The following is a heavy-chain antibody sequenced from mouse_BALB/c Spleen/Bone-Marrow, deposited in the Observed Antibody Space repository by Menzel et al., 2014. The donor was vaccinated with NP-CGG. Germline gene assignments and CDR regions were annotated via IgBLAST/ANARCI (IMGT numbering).Heavy chain of an antibody. V-gene: IGHV14-3*02. CDR2: IDPANGNT. Sequence: VQLKHSGAELVKPGASVKLSCTASGFNIKDTYMHWVKQRPEQGLEWIGRIDPANGNTKYDPKFQGKATITADTSSNTAYLQLGSLTSEDTAVYYWASYYYGSSLFAYWGQGTLVTVSA. CDR1: GFNIKDTY. J-gene: IGHJ3*01. CDR3: ASYYYGSSLFAY. D-gene: IGHD1-1*01.